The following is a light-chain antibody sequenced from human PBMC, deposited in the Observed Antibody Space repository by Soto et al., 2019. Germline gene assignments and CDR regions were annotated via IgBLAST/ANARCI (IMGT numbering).Light chain of an antibody. V-gene: IGKV1-5*03. CDR3: QQYNSYST. Sequence: DIQMTQSPSTLSASVGDRVTITCRASQSISSWLAWYQQKPGKAPKLLFYKASSLESGVPSRFSGSGSGTEFTLTISSLQPDDFATYYCQQYNSYSTFGQGTKLEIK. J-gene: IGKJ2*01. CDR2: KAS. CDR1: QSISSW.